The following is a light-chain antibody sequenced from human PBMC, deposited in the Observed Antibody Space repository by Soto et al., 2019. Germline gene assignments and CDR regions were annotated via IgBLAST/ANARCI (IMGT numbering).Light chain of an antibody. CDR2: GAS. Sequence: EIVFTQSPGTLSLSPGERATLSCRASQSVSSSYLAWYQQKPGQAPRLLIYGASSRATGIPDRFSGSGSGTDFTLTINRXEPEDFAVYYCQQYGSSPWTFGQGTKVDIK. V-gene: IGKV3-20*01. J-gene: IGKJ1*01. CDR3: QQYGSSPWT. CDR1: QSVSSSY.